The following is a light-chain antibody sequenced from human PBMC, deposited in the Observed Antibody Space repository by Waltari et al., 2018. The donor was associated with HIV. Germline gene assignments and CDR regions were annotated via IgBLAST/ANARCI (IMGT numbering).Light chain of an antibody. Sequence: SALTQPASVSGSPGQSITISCTGTSSAVGGYNYVSWYQQHPGKAPTLMIYDVINRPSGVSNRCAGSTSGNTASPTISGLQAEDEADYYCSSYTSSSTVVFVGGTKLTVL. CDR2: DVI. V-gene: IGLV2-14*01. CDR3: SSYTSSSTVV. J-gene: IGLJ2*01. CDR1: SSAVGGYNY.